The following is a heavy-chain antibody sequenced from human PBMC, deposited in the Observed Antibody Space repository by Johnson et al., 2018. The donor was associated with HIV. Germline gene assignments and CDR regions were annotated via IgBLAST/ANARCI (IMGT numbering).Heavy chain of an antibody. CDR3: ARDEGIEWELLPNAFDI. CDR2: TSSNGDRT. CDR1: GFSFSSFS. Sequence: EKLVESGGGLVQPGGSLRLSCAASGFSFSSFSMHWVRQAPGKGLEYVSTTSSNGDRTYYANSVKGRFIISRDNSENTLYLQMGSLRAEDMAVYYCARDEGIEWELLPNAFDIWGQGTMVTVSS. V-gene: IGHV3-64*01. J-gene: IGHJ3*02. D-gene: IGHD1-26*01.